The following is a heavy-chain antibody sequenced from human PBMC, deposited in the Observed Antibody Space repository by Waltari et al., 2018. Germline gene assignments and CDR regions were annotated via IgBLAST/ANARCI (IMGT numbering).Heavy chain of an antibody. CDR1: GYTFTSYD. Sequence: QVQLVQSGAEVTKPGASVTVSCKASGYTFTSYDINWVRKATGQGLEWMGWMNPNSGNTGYAQKFQGRVTMTRNTSISTAYMELSSLRSEDTAVYYCARGTFRGTRRKVGADYWGQGTLVTVSS. CDR2: MNPNSGNT. D-gene: IGHD3-10*01. CDR3: ARGTFRGTRRKVGADY. V-gene: IGHV1-8*01. J-gene: IGHJ4*02.